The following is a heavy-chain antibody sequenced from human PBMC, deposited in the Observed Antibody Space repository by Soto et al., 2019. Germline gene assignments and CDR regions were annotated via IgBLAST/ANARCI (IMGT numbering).Heavy chain of an antibody. CDR2: ISTDASST. V-gene: IGHV3-74*01. J-gene: IGHJ5*02. CDR3: ARASYSCSGRWFDP. Sequence: EVQLVESGGGLVQPGGSLRLSCAASGFTFSSYWMHWVRQAPGKGLVWVSRISTDASSTSYADSVKGRFTISRDNXXNTLYLQMNSLSAEDTAVYYCARASYSCSGRWFDPWGQGTLVTVSS. CDR1: GFTFSSYW. D-gene: IGHD6-13*01.